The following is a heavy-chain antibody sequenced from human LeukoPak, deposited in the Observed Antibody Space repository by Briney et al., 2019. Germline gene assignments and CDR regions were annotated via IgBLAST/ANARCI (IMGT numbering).Heavy chain of an antibody. J-gene: IGHJ4*02. D-gene: IGHD3-22*01. V-gene: IGHV3-9*01. Sequence: GGSLRLSCAASGFTFDDYAMHWVRQAPGKGLEWVSGISWNSGSIGYADSVKGRFTISRDNAKNSLYLQMNSLRAEDTALYYCAKGDYYYDSSGYSAPYFDYWGQGTLVTVPS. CDR3: AKGDYYYDSSGYSAPYFDY. CDR2: ISWNSGSI. CDR1: GFTFDDYA.